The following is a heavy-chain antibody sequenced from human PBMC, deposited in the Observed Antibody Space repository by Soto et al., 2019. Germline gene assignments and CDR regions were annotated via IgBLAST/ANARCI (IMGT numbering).Heavy chain of an antibody. Sequence: SETLSLTCAVYGGSFSGYYWSWIRQPPGKGLEWIGEINHSGSTNYNPSLKSRVTISVDTSKNQFSLKLSSVTAADTAVYYCARAIFNCSGGSCYYYYYYMDVWGKGTTVTVSS. J-gene: IGHJ6*03. CDR3: ARAIFNCSGGSCYYYYYYMDV. CDR2: INHSGST. CDR1: GGSFSGYY. D-gene: IGHD2-15*01. V-gene: IGHV4-34*01.